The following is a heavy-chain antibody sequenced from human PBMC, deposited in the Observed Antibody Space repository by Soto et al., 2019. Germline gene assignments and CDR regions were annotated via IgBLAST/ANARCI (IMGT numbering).Heavy chain of an antibody. J-gene: IGHJ4*02. CDR1: GYSFTSYW. Sequence: GESLKISCKGSGYSFTSYWISWVRQMPGKGLEWMGRIDPSDSYTNYSPSFQGHVTISADKSISTAYLQWSSLKASDTAMYCCATLRVGFGELLTYWGQGTLVTVSS. D-gene: IGHD3-10*01. V-gene: IGHV5-10-1*01. CDR3: ATLRVGFGELLTY. CDR2: IDPSDSYT.